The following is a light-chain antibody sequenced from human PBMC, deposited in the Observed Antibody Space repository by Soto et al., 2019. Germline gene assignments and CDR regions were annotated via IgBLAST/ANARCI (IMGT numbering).Light chain of an antibody. Sequence: QSVLTQPPSASGSPGQSVTISCTGTSIDVGGYNYVSWYQRHPGKAPQLVIYEVSKRPSGVPDRFSGSKSGNTASLTVSGLQAEDEADYYCSSYAGSNIVLFGGGTRSPS. CDR1: SIDVGGYNY. CDR2: EVS. J-gene: IGLJ2*01. CDR3: SSYAGSNIVL. V-gene: IGLV2-8*01.